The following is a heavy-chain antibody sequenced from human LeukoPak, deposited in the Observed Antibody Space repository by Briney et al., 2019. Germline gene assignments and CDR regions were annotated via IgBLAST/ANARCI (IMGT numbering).Heavy chain of an antibody. CDR2: INSDGTTT. D-gene: IGHD2-15*01. Sequence: PGGSLRLSCAASGFTFSNYFMHWVRQAPGKGLVWVSRINSDGTTTMYADSVKGRFTISRDNAKNTLYLQMNSLRDEDTAVYYCARRVDATRWFDRWGQGTLVTVSS. CDR1: GFTFSNYF. J-gene: IGHJ5*02. CDR3: ARRVDATRWFDR. V-gene: IGHV3-74*03.